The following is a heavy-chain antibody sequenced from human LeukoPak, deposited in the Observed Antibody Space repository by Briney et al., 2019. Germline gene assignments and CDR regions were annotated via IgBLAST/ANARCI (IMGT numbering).Heavy chain of an antibody. CDR1: GFTFSDYY. D-gene: IGHD4-17*01. J-gene: IGHJ4*02. CDR3: AKVGDYGDYFDY. Sequence: GGSLRLSCAASGFTFSDYYMSWIRQAPGKGLEWVAVISYDGSNKYYADSVKGRFTISRDNSKNTLYLQMNSLRAEDTAVYYCAKVGDYGDYFDYWGQGTLVTVSS. V-gene: IGHV3-30*18. CDR2: ISYDGSNK.